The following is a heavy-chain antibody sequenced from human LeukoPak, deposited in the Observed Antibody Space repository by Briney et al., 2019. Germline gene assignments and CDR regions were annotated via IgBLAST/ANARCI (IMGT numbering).Heavy chain of an antibody. CDR2: INHSGST. J-gene: IGHJ4*02. V-gene: IGHV4-34*01. D-gene: IGHD5-18*01. Sequence: SETLSLTCAVYGGSFSGYYWSWIRQPPGKGLEWIGEINHSGSTNYNPSLKSRVTISVDTSKNQFSLKLSSVTAADTAVYYCARQRYSYVRDLDYWGQGTLVTVSS. CDR1: GGSFSGYY. CDR3: ARQRYSYVRDLDY.